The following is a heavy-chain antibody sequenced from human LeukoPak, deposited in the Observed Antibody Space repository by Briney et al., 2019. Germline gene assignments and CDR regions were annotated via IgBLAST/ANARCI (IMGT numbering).Heavy chain of an antibody. CDR2: TYYRSKRYN. CDR3: ARELYYYDSSCYPPLEAFDI. CDR1: GDSVSSNSAA. V-gene: IGHV6-1*01. D-gene: IGHD3-22*01. J-gene: IGHJ3*02. Sequence: SHTLSLTCAISGDSVSSNSAAWNWIRQSPSRGLEWLGRTYYRSKRYNDYAVSVKSRITINPDTSKNQFSLQLNSVTPEDTAVYYCARELYYYDSSCYPPLEAFDIWGQGTMVTVSS.